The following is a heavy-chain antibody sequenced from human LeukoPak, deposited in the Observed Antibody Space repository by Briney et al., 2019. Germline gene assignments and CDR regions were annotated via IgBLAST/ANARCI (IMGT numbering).Heavy chain of an antibody. CDR1: GFTFSSYS. J-gene: IGHJ4*02. Sequence: GGSLRLSCAASGFTFSSYSMNWVRQAPGKGLEWVSYISSSSSTIYYADSVKGRFTISRDNAKNSLYLQMNSLRAEDTAVYYCARDHVGIVVVPAALDYWGQGTLVTVSS. CDR3: ARDHVGIVVVPAALDY. D-gene: IGHD2-2*01. V-gene: IGHV3-48*04. CDR2: ISSSSSTI.